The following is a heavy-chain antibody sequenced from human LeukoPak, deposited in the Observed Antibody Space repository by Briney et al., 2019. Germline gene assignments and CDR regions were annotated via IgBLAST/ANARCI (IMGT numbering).Heavy chain of an antibody. V-gene: IGHV3-30*18. CDR1: GFTFSSYG. J-gene: IGHJ6*02. D-gene: IGHD6-6*01. CDR3: AKGTSSSVYYYYGMDV. CDR2: ISYDGSNK. Sequence: GGSLRLSCAASGFTFSSYGMHWVRQAPGKGLEWVAVISYDGSNKYYADSVKGRFTISRDNSKNTLYLQMNSLRVEDTALYYCAKGTSSSVYYYYGMDVWGQGTTVTVSS.